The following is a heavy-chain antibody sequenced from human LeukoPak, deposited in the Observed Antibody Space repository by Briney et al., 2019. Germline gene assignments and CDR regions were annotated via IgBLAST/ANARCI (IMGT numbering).Heavy chain of an antibody. D-gene: IGHD2-2*01. J-gene: IGHJ4*02. CDR1: GFTFSSYA. CDR2: ISYDGSNK. Sequence: GGSLRLSCAASGFTFSSYAMHWVRQAPGKGLEWVAVISYDGSNKYYADSVKGRFTISRDNSKNTLYLQMNSLRAEDTTVYYCARNLPAADYWGQGTLVTVSS. V-gene: IGHV3-30-3*01. CDR3: ARNLPAADY.